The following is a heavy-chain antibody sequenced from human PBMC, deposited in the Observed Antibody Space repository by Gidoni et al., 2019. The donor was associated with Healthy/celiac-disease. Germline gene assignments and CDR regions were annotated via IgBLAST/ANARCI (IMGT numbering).Heavy chain of an antibody. D-gene: IGHD2-2*01. Sequence: EVQLLESGGGLVQPGGSLRLSCAASGFTFSSYAMSWVRQAPGKGLEWVSAISGSGGSTYYADSVKGRFTISRDNSKNTLYLQMNSLRAEDTAVYYCAKTLPDYHCSSTSCYGDYYFDYWGQGTLVTVSS. CDR3: AKTLPDYHCSSTSCYGDYYFDY. CDR1: GFTFSSYA. CDR2: ISGSGGST. J-gene: IGHJ4*02. V-gene: IGHV3-23*01.